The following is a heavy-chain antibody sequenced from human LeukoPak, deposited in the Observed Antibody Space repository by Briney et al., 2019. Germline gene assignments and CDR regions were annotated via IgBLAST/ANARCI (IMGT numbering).Heavy chain of an antibody. CDR1: GFTFSSYA. CDR3: AKDRLPLIRGIDY. V-gene: IGHV3-23*01. Sequence: GGSLRLSCAASGFTFSSYAMHWVRQAPGKGLEWVSAISGSGGTTYYADSVKGRFTISRDNSRNTLYLQMNSLRAEDTAVYYCAKDRLPLIRGIDYWGQGTLVIVSS. J-gene: IGHJ4*02. CDR2: ISGSGGTT. D-gene: IGHD3-10*01.